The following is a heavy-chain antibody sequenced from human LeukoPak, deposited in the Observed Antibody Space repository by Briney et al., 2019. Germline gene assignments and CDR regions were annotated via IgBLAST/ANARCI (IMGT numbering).Heavy chain of an antibody. V-gene: IGHV3-23*01. Sequence: GGSLRLSCAASGFTFSSYAMSWVRQAPGKGLEWVSAISGSGGSTYYADSVKGRFTISRDNSKNTLYLQMNSLRAEDTAVYYCAKALPVVAATPGYFDYWGQGTLVTVSS. CDR1: GFTFSSYA. CDR2: ISGSGGST. J-gene: IGHJ4*02. CDR3: AKALPVVAATPGYFDY. D-gene: IGHD2-15*01.